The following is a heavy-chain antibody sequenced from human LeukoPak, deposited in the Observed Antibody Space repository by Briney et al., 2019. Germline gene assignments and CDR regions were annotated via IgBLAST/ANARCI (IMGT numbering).Heavy chain of an antibody. D-gene: IGHD3-10*01. CDR1: GDRVSSNSAA. V-gene: IGHV6-1*01. Sequence: SQTLSLTCAISGDRVSSNSAAWNWVRQSPSGGLEWLGRTYYRSKWYNDYAVSVKSRINISPDTTKNQFSLHLNSATREDTAVYYCTGGWHFDLWGRGTLVTVSS. CDR3: TGGWHFDL. J-gene: IGHJ2*01. CDR2: TYYRSKWYN.